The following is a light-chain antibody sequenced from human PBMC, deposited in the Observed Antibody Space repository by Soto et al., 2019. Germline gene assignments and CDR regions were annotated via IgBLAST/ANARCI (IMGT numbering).Light chain of an antibody. CDR2: KAS. J-gene: IGKJ4*01. CDR3: QQYNSYPLT. V-gene: IGKV1-5*03. Sequence: EIQMTQSAATLSASVGDRVTITCRASQIISNWLAWYQQRPGKAPNLLIYKASSLESGVPSRFSGSGSGTDFTLTISSLQPEDFATYYCQQYNSYPLTFGGGTKVDIK. CDR1: QIISNW.